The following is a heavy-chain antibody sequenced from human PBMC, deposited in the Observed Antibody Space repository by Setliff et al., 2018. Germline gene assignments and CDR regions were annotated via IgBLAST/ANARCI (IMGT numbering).Heavy chain of an antibody. CDR2: INHRGST. CDR3: ARVDFTMLQGVLGH. D-gene: IGHD3-10*01. V-gene: IGHV4-34*01. CDR1: GDSFSDYY. J-gene: IGHJ1*01. Sequence: SETLSLTCVVYGDSFSDYYWSWIRQPPGKGLEWIEEINHRGSTNYSPSLESRVAISVDTSKNQFSLKVNSVTAADTAVYYCARVDFTMLQGVLGHWGQGTLVTVSS.